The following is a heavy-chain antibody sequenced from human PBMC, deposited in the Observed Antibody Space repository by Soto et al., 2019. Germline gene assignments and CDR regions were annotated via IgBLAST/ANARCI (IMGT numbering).Heavy chain of an antibody. CDR3: ARLRGRILMVSPWFDP. Sequence: SETLSLTCTVSGGSISNSNYYWGWIRQPPGKGLEWIASLYYSGSTYYNPSLKSRVTISVDSSKNQFSLQLNSVTPEDTAVYYCARLRGRILMVSPWFDPWGQGTLVTVSS. D-gene: IGHD2-8*01. CDR1: GGSISNSNYY. J-gene: IGHJ5*02. V-gene: IGHV4-39*01. CDR2: LYYSGST.